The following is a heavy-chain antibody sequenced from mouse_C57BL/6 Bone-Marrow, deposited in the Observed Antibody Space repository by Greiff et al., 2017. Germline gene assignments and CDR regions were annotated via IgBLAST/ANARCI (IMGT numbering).Heavy chain of an antibody. CDR1: GYTFTSYW. CDR2: IYPGNSDT. J-gene: IGHJ2*01. D-gene: IGHD2-3*01. Sequence: EVQLQESGTVLARPGASVKMSCKTSGYTFTSYWMHWVKQRPGQGLEWIGAIYPGNSDTSYNQKFKGKAKMTAVTSASTAYMELNSLTNEDSAVFYCKGYYAYYIDYWGQGTTLTVSS. CDR3: KGYYAYYIDY. V-gene: IGHV1-5*01.